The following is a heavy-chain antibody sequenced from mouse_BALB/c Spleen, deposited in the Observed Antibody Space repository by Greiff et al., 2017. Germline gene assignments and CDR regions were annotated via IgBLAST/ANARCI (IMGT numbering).Heavy chain of an antibody. V-gene: IGHV3-6*02. J-gene: IGHJ2*01. D-gene: IGHD1-1*01. Sequence: EVQLQESGPGLVKPSQSLSLTCSVTGYSITSGYYWNWIRQFPGNKLEWMGYISYDGSNNYNPSLKNRISITRDTSKNQFFLKLNSVTTEDTATYYCARDYYYGSRGYWGQGTTLTVSS. CDR3: ARDYYYGSRGY. CDR1: GYSITSGYY. CDR2: ISYDGSN.